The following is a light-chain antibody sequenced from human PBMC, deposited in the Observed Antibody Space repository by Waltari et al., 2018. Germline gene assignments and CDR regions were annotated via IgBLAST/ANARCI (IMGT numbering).Light chain of an antibody. V-gene: IGLV2-14*03. CDR3: SSYISSSTLEL. Sequence: QSALTQPASVSGSPGQSITIPCPGTSSDVGGYNYVSWYQQHPGKAPKLMIFDVSNRPSGVSNRFSGSKSGNTASLTISGLQAEDEADYYCSSYISSSTLELFGGGTSLTVL. CDR2: DVS. CDR1: SSDVGGYNY. J-gene: IGLJ2*01.